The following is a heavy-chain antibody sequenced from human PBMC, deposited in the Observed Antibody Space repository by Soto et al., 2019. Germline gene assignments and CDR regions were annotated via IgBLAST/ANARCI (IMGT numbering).Heavy chain of an antibody. CDR1: GYTLKNYG. Sequence: QVHLVQSGGEVKKPGASVKVSCKASGYTLKNYGIGWVLQAPGLGPEWVGWIKVDNGDTKYAEKLQGRVTLTTDTSTSTAYMELRNLRSDDTAFYYCARSRYYFDYWGQGTLVTVSS. CDR3: ARSRYYFDY. J-gene: IGHJ4*02. V-gene: IGHV1-18*01. CDR2: IKVDNGDT.